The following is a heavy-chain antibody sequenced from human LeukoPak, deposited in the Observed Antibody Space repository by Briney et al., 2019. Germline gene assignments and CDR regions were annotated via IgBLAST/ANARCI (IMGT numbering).Heavy chain of an antibody. D-gene: IGHD2-21*02. CDR2: INPSGGST. Sequence: ASVKVSCKASGYTFTSYYMHWVRQAPGQGLEWMGIINPSGGSTSYAQKFQGRVTMTRDMSTSTVYMELCSLRSEDTAVYYCARAVCGGDCHDAFDIWGQGTMVTVSS. V-gene: IGHV1-46*01. J-gene: IGHJ3*02. CDR3: ARAVCGGDCHDAFDI. CDR1: GYTFTSYY.